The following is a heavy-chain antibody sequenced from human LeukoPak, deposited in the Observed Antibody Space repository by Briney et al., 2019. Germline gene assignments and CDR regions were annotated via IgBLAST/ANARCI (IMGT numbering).Heavy chain of an antibody. CDR3: AKVNVGVYFDY. CDR2: ISYDGSNK. V-gene: IGHV3-30*18. CDR1: GFTFSSYG. J-gene: IGHJ4*02. Sequence: PGGSLRLSCAASGFTFSSYGMHWVRQAPGKGLEWVAVISYDGSNKYYADSVKGRFTISRDNSKNTLYLQMNSLRAEDTAVYYCAKVNVGVYFDYWGQGTLVTVSS. D-gene: IGHD2-15*01.